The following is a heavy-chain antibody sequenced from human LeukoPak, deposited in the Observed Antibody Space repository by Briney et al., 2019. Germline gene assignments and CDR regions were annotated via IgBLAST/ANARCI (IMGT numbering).Heavy chain of an antibody. D-gene: IGHD5-18*01. CDR3: ARSSGYSYGSRGGFDY. CDR1: GGSISSYY. CDR2: IYTSGST. Sequence: SETLSLTCTVSGGSISSYYWSWIRQPAGKGLEWIGRIYTSGSTNYNPSLKSRVTMSVDTSKNHFSLNLTSVTAADTAVYYCARSSGYSYGSRGGFDYWGQGTLVTVSS. J-gene: IGHJ4*02. V-gene: IGHV4-4*07.